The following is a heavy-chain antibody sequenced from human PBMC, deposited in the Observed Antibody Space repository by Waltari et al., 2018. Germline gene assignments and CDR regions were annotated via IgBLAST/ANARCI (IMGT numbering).Heavy chain of an antibody. CDR1: GFTFGSFW. D-gene: IGHD2-2*01. V-gene: IGHV3-74*01. CDR3: VRGFSTSPSSY. J-gene: IGHJ4*02. Sequence: EVQLVESGGGLVQPGESLRLSCAASGFTFGSFWMHWVRQVSGKGLVWVSSIRDDGSRMGYADSVKGRFTISRDNAKNTLYLQMNRLRGDDTAVYYCVRGFSTSPSSYWGQGALVTVSS. CDR2: IRDDGSRM.